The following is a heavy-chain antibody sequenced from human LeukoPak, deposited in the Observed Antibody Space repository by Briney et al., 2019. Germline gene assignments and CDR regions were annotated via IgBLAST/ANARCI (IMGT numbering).Heavy chain of an antibody. D-gene: IGHD3-22*01. Sequence: SETLSLTCTVSGGSISSSSYYWGWIRQPPGKGLEWVGSIYYSGSTYYNPSLKGRVAISVDTSKNQFSLKLSSVTAADTAVYYCATHRSITVIVVVSPGLFDYWGQGTLVTVSS. J-gene: IGHJ4*02. CDR3: ATHRSITVIVVVSPGLFDY. CDR2: IYYSGST. V-gene: IGHV4-39*01. CDR1: GGSISSSSYY.